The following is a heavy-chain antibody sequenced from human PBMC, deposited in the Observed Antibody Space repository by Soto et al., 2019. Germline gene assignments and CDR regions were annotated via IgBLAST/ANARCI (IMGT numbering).Heavy chain of an antibody. D-gene: IGHD6-19*01. CDR2: IYYSGST. V-gene: IGHV4-61*01. Sequence: PSETLSLTCTVSGGSVSSGSYYWSWIRQPPGKGLEWIGYIYYSGSTNYNPSLKSRVTISVDTSKNQFSLKLSSVTAADTAVYYCARVRRYGIEVAGNFDYWGQGTLVTVSS. J-gene: IGHJ4*02. CDR1: GGSVSSGSYY. CDR3: ARVRRYGIEVAGNFDY.